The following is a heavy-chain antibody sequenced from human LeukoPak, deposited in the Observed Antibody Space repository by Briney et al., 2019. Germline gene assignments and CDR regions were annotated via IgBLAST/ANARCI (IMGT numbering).Heavy chain of an antibody. Sequence: PSETLSLTCAVYGGSFSGYYWSWIRQPPGKGLEWIGEINHSGSTNYNLSLKSRVTISVDTSKNQFSLKLSSVTAADTAVYYCAREDYYYYMDVWGKGTTVTISS. V-gene: IGHV4-34*01. CDR3: AREDYYYYMDV. J-gene: IGHJ6*03. CDR2: INHSGST. CDR1: GGSFSGYY.